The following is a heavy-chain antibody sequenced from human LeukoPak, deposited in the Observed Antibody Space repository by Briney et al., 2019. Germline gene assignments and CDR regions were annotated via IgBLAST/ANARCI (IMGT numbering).Heavy chain of an antibody. D-gene: IGHD2-15*01. J-gene: IGHJ5*02. V-gene: IGHV4-38-2*02. Sequence: SETLSLTCTVSGYSISNGYYWGWIRQPPGKGLEWIGIIYHSGSTYYNPSLKSRPTISVDTSKNQFSLKLSSVTSPDTAVYYCARVRGSCSGGSCYGNWFDPWGQGTLVTVSS. CDR2: IYHSGST. CDR1: GYSISNGYY. CDR3: ARVRGSCSGGSCYGNWFDP.